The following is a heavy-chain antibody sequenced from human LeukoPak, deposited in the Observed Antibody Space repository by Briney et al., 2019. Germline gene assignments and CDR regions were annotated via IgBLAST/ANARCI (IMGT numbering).Heavy chain of an antibody. Sequence: GGSQRLSCATSGLTLSSNYMRRVRHAPVMVLKTGAVICSGRRTYDADSVTHRITISRHDTKNTLYVQMNSRRAEDTAVYYCARLATRLEVAALNVETLIWFGELFPSQNYGMDVWGQGTTVTVSS. CDR1: GLTLSSNY. CDR2: ICSGRRT. J-gene: IGHJ6*02. CDR3: ARLATRLEVAALNVETLIWFGELFPSQNYGMDV. V-gene: IGHV3-53*04. D-gene: IGHD3-10*01.